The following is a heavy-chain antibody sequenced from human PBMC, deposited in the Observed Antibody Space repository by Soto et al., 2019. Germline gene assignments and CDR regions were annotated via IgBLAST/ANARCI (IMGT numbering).Heavy chain of an antibody. Sequence: SETLSLTCTVSGGSISSGGYYWSWIRQHPGKGLEWIGYIYYSGSTYYNPSLKSRVTISVDTSKNQFSLKLSSVTAADTAVYYCARGSSKRGFDYWGQGTLVTVSS. CDR1: GGSISSGGYY. D-gene: IGHD6-13*01. J-gene: IGHJ4*02. CDR2: IYYSGST. V-gene: IGHV4-31*03. CDR3: ARGSSKRGFDY.